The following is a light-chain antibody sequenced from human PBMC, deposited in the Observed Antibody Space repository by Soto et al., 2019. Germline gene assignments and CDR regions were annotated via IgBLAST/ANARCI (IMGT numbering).Light chain of an antibody. CDR3: QVFDTRTA. V-gene: IGLV3-9*01. Sequence: SYELTQPLSVSVALGQTARLTCGGNNIGSKNVHWYQQKPGQAPVLVIYTNTNRPSGIPERFSGSNSGNTATLTISRAQVADEADYYCQVFDTRTAFGGGTKLTVL. J-gene: IGLJ3*02. CDR1: NIGSKN. CDR2: TNT.